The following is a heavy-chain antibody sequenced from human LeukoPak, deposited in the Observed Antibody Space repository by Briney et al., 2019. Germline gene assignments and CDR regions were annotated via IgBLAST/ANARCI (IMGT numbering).Heavy chain of an antibody. Sequence: PGGSLRLSCAASGFTFSSYGMHWVRQAPGKGLEWVAATSYDGSNRHYADSVKGRFTISRDNAKNSLYLQMNSLRAEDTAVYYCARDPGESDSWGQGTLVTVSS. D-gene: IGHD2-21*01. J-gene: IGHJ4*02. CDR3: ARDPGESDS. CDR2: TSYDGSNR. V-gene: IGHV3-30*03. CDR1: GFTFSSYG.